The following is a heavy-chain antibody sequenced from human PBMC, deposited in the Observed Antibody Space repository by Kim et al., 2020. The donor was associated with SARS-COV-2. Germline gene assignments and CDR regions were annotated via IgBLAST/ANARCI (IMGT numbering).Heavy chain of an antibody. J-gene: IGHJ4*02. V-gene: IGHV3-7*01. CDR2: INQHGSET. Sequence: GGSLRLSCAASGFTFTSFWMSWVRQAPGKGLEWVANINQHGSETKYVDSVKGRFTISIDNAKDSVYLQMNNLRAEDRAVYYCARDAWAQGWTDGFDYWGQGTLVTVSS. CDR3: ARDAWAQGWTDGFDY. D-gene: IGHD1-26*01. CDR1: GFTFTSFW.